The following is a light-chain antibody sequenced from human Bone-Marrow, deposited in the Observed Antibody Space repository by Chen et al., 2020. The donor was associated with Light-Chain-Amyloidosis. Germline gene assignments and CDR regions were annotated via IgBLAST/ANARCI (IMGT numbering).Light chain of an antibody. CDR1: DLPTKY. V-gene: IGLV3-25*03. Sequence: SYELTQPPSVSVSPGQTSRITCSGDDLPTKYAYGYQQKPGQAPVLVIHRDTERPSGISGRFSGASSGTTATLTIRGIQAEDEADYHCQSADSSGTYEVIFGGGTKLTVL. CDR2: RDT. CDR3: QSADSSGTYEVI. J-gene: IGLJ2*01.